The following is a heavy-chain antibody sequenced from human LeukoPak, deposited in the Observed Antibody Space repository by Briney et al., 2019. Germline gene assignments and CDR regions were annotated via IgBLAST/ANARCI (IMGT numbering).Heavy chain of an antibody. V-gene: IGHV4-34*01. Sequence: PSETLSLTCIVSNASISGYYWNWIRQPPGKGLEWIGEINHSGSTNYNPSLKSRVTISVDTSKNQFSLKLSSVTAADTAVYYCARGLTTVTLWGQGTLVTVSS. J-gene: IGHJ4*02. CDR1: NASISGYY. D-gene: IGHD4-17*01. CDR3: ARGLTTVTL. CDR2: INHSGST.